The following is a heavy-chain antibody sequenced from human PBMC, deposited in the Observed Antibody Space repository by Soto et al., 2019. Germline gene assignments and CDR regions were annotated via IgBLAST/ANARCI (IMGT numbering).Heavy chain of an antibody. CDR2: IFPSDSDT. D-gene: IGHD3-22*01. V-gene: IGHV5-51*01. J-gene: IGHJ5*02. CDR3: ARKDKSGYFNWFDP. Sequence: GESLKISCRTSGYRFTSYWIAWVRQMPGKGLEWMGIIFPSDSDTRYSPSFQGQVTISADRSTSTVFLQWASLKASDTAVYFCARKDKSGYFNWFDPWGQGTMVTV. CDR1: GYRFTSYW.